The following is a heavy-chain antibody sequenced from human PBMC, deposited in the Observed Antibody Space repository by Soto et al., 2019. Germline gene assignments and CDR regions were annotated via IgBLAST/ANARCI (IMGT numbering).Heavy chain of an antibody. V-gene: IGHV3-73*01. J-gene: IGHJ6*02. CDR1: GFTFSGSA. Sequence: LRLSCAASGFTFSGSAMHWVRQASGKGLEWVGRIRSKANSYATAYAASVEGRFTISRDDSKNTAYLQMNSLKTEDTAVYYCTSLHIVVVPAANGMDVWGQGTTVTVSS. D-gene: IGHD2-2*01. CDR3: TSLHIVVVPAANGMDV. CDR2: IRSKANSYAT.